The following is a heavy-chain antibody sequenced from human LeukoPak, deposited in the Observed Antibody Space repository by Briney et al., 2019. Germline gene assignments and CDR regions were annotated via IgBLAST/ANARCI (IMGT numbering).Heavy chain of an antibody. Sequence: SGGSLRLSCAASGFTFSSYEMNWVRQAPGKGLEWVSYISSSGSTIYYADSVKGRFTISRDNAKNSLYLQMNSLRAEDTAVYYCARGEYYSDSSGYRLDYWGQGTLVTVSS. CDR1: GFTFSSYE. J-gene: IGHJ4*02. CDR2: ISSSGSTI. D-gene: IGHD3-22*01. CDR3: ARGEYYSDSSGYRLDY. V-gene: IGHV3-48*03.